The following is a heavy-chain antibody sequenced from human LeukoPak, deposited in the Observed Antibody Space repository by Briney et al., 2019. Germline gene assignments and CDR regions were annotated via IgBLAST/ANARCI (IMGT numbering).Heavy chain of an antibody. CDR3: ARKFVLRYSYGYVSYFDY. CDR1: GFTFSTFAM. V-gene: IGHV4-38-2*01. Sequence: AGESLRLSCAASGFTFSTFAMIWVRQPPGKGLEWIGSIYYSGSTYYNPSLKSRVTISVDTSKNQFSLKLSSVTAADTAVYYCARKFVLRYSYGYVSYFDYWGQGTLVTVSS. J-gene: IGHJ4*02. CDR2: IYYSGST. D-gene: IGHD5-18*01.